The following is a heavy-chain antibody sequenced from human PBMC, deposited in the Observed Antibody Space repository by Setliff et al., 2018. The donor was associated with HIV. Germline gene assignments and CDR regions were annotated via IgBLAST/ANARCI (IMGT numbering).Heavy chain of an antibody. V-gene: IGHV4-59*11. CDR1: GASISSHY. CDR3: AREIGITKSPYWYFDL. D-gene: IGHD2-21*01. J-gene: IGHJ2*01. Sequence: SETLSLTCTVPGASISSHYWTWIRQPPGKGLEWIGSIYSSGSTNYNPSLKSRLTISLDTSENQLSLKFNSVTAADTAVYFCAREIGITKSPYWYFDLWGRGTLVTVSS. CDR2: IYSSGST.